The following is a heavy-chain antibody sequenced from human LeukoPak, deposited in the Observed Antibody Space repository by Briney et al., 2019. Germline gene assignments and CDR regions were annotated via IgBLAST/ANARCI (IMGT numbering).Heavy chain of an antibody. Sequence: PGGSLRLSCAASGFTFSSYWMHWVRHAPGKGLVWVSRINSDGSSTSYADSVKGRFTISRDNAKNTLYLQMNRLRAEDTAVYYCARDGSYKDTDYWGQGTLVTVSS. V-gene: IGHV3-74*01. J-gene: IGHJ4*02. CDR1: GFTFSSYW. CDR2: INSDGSST. CDR3: ARDGSYKDTDY. D-gene: IGHD1-26*01.